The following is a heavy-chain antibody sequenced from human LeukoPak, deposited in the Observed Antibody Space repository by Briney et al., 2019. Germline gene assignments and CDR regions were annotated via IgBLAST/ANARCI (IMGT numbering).Heavy chain of an antibody. CDR3: SRLGRTVARDYYYYMDV. J-gene: IGHJ6*03. CDR1: GYSISSGYY. D-gene: IGHD4-23*01. V-gene: IGHV4-38-2*01. CDR2: IYHSGST. Sequence: PSETLSLTCAVSGYSISSGYYWGWIRQPPGKGLEWIGSIYHSGSTYYNPSLKSRVTISVDTSKNQFSLKLSSVTAADTAVYYCSRLGRTVARDYYYYMDVWGKGTTVTVSS.